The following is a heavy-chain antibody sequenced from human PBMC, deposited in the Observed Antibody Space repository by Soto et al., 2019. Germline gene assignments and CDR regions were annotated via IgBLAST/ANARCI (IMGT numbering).Heavy chain of an antibody. J-gene: IGHJ4*02. CDR1: GFTFSSYA. Sequence: EVQLLESGGGLVQPGGSLRLSCAASGFTFSSYAMSWVRQAPGKGLEWVSAISGSVGSTYYADSVKGRFTISRDNSNNTLYPQMNSMRAQDTVVYYCAKEPGIAAPDYWGQGTLVTVSS. CDR3: AKEPGIAAPDY. CDR2: ISGSVGST. V-gene: IGHV3-23*01. D-gene: IGHD6-13*01.